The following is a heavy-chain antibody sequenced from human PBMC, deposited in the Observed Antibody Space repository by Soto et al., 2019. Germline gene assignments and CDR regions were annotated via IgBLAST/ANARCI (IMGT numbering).Heavy chain of an antibody. V-gene: IGHV4-4*07. Sequence: KPSETLSLTCTVSGGSISYYYWSWIRQSAGKGLEWIGRIYPSGSTNYNPSLKGRVTMSVDTSNNQFSLNLGSVTAADTAVYYCARDRTAAGPSNWFDPWGQGTLVTVS. CDR3: ARDRTAAGPSNWFDP. D-gene: IGHD6-13*01. CDR2: IYPSGST. J-gene: IGHJ5*02. CDR1: GGSISYYY.